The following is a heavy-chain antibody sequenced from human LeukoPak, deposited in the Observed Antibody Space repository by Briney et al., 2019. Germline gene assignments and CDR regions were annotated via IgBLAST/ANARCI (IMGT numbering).Heavy chain of an antibody. V-gene: IGHV1-2*06. CDR2: INPNSGGT. D-gene: IGHD3-22*01. CDR3: ASHSSGYYYLNYFDY. J-gene: IGHJ4*02. CDR1: GYTFTSYG. Sequence: GASVKVSCKASGYTFTSYGISWVRQAPGQGLEWMGRINPNSGGTNYAQKFQGRVTMTRDTSISTAYMELSRLRSDDTAVYYCASHSSGYYYLNYFDYWGQGTLVTVSS.